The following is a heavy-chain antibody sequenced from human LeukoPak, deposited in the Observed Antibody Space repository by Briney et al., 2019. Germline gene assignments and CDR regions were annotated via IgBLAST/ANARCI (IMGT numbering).Heavy chain of an antibody. J-gene: IGHJ3*02. V-gene: IGHV3-43*02. Sequence: PGGSLRLSCAASGFTFDDYAMHWVRQAPGKGLEWVSHISGDGSSTYYADSMKGRFTISRDNSKNSLFLQMNSLRTEDTALYYCAKDVGRTPNACDIWGQGTMVTDSS. CDR3: AKDVGRTPNACDI. CDR2: ISGDGSST. D-gene: IGHD1-1*01. CDR1: GFTFDDYA.